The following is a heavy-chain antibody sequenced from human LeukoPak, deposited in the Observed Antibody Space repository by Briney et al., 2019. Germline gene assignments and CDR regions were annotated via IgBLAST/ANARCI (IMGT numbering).Heavy chain of an antibody. CDR3: AITRGRVDAFDI. CDR1: GGSISSGGYY. J-gene: IGHJ3*02. Sequence: PSETLSLTCTVSGGSISSGGYYWSWIRQHPGKGLEWIGYIYYSGSTYYNPSLESRVTISVDTSKNQFSLKLSSVTAADTAVYYCAITRGRVDAFDIWGQGTMVTVSS. D-gene: IGHD3-16*01. CDR2: IYYSGST. V-gene: IGHV4-31*03.